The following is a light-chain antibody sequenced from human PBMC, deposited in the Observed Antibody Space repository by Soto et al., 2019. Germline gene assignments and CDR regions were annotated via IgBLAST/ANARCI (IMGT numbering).Light chain of an antibody. Sequence: IVLTQSPATLSLSPGERATLSCRASQSISSNLAWYQQKRGQAPRLLIYDASNRATGIPARFSGSGSGTDFTLTISSLQPEDFAVYYCQQYSNWPPITFGGGTKLEIK. CDR2: DAS. V-gene: IGKV3-11*01. CDR3: QQYSNWPPIT. CDR1: QSISSN. J-gene: IGKJ4*01.